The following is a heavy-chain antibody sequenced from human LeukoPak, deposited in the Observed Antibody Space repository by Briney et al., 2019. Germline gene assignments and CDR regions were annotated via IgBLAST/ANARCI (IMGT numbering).Heavy chain of an antibody. V-gene: IGHV3-30*04. J-gene: IGHJ4*02. CDR2: ISYDGSTK. Sequence: GGSLRLSCAASGFTFSSYAMHWVRQAPGKGLEWVAVISYDGSTKYYADSVKGRFTISRDNSKNTLYLQMNSLRAEDTAVYYCARGVMEWLVRGSFDYWGQGTLVTVSS. CDR1: GFTFSSYA. CDR3: ARGVMEWLVRGSFDY. D-gene: IGHD6-19*01.